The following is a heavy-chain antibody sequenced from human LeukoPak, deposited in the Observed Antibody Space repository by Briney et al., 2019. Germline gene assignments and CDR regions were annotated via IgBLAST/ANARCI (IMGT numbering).Heavy chain of an antibody. V-gene: IGHV3-30*18. CDR2: ISSDGSNK. CDR3: AKDLRAVAGPFDC. D-gene: IGHD6-19*01. CDR1: GFTFSSYG. J-gene: IGHJ4*02. Sequence: GGSLRLSCAASGFTFSSYGMHWVRQAPGKGLEWVAVISSDGSNKYYADSAKGRFTISRDNSKNTLYLQMNSLRAEDTAVYYCAKDLRAVAGPFDCWGQGTLVTVSS.